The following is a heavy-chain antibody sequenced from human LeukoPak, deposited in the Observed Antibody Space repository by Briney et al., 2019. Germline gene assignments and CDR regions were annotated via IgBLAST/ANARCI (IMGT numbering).Heavy chain of an antibody. Sequence: GSLRLSCAASGFTFTNYAMIWVRQAPGKGLEWVSVISGSGTTTDYADSVRGRLTISRDNSKNTLYLQMNSLRAEDTAVYYCAKSVRPVVAAAYFDYWGQGTLVTVSS. D-gene: IGHD2-15*01. J-gene: IGHJ4*02. CDR1: GFTFTNYA. CDR3: AKSVRPVVAAAYFDY. CDR2: ISGSGTTT. V-gene: IGHV3-23*01.